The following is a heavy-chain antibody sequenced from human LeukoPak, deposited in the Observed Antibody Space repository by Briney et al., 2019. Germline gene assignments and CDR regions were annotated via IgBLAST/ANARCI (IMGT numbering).Heavy chain of an antibody. J-gene: IGHJ5*02. CDR3: ARDPQKNSIAVAGTGWFDP. CDR2: INTNTGNP. D-gene: IGHD6-19*01. Sequence: ASVKVSCKASGYTFTSYAMNWVRQAPGQGLEWMGWINTNTGNPTYAQGFTGRFVFSLDTSVSTAYLQISSLKAEDTAVYYCARDPQKNSIAVAGTGWFDPWGQGTLVTVSS. V-gene: IGHV7-4-1*02. CDR1: GYTFTSYA.